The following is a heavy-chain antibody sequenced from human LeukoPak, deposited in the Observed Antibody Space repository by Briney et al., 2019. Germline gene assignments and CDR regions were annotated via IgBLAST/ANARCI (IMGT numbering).Heavy chain of an antibody. CDR1: GFTFSSYS. CDR2: ISSSSSTI. CDR3: ARDPTPAAGTPC. J-gene: IGHJ4*02. V-gene: IGHV3-48*01. Sequence: GGSLRLSCAASGFTFSSYSMNWVRQAPGKGLEWVSYISSSSSTIYYAGSVKGRFTISRDNAKNSLYLQMNSLRAEDTAVYYCARDPTPAAGTPCWGQGTLVTVSS. D-gene: IGHD6-13*01.